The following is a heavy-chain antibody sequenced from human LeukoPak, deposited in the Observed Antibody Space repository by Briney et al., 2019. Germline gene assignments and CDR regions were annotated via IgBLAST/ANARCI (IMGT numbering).Heavy chain of an antibody. J-gene: IGHJ4*02. Sequence: KPSETLSLTCAVYGGSFSDYYWSWIRQPPGKGLEWIGEINHSGSTNYNPSLKSRVTISVDTSKNQFSLKLSSVTAADTAVYYCARGRRIAAADSYYFDYWGQGTLVTVSS. CDR3: ARGRRIAAADSYYFDY. V-gene: IGHV4-34*01. CDR2: INHSGST. CDR1: GGSFSDYY. D-gene: IGHD6-13*01.